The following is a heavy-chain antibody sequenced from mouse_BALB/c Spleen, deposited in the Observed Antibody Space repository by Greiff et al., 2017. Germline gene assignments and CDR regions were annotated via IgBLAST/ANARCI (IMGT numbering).Heavy chain of an antibody. D-gene: IGHD2-10*01. CDR1: GYSITSDYA. J-gene: IGHJ1*01. Sequence: EVKLVESGPGLVKPSQSLSLTCTVTGYSITSDYAWNWIRQFPGNKLEWMGYISYSGSTSYNPSLKSRISITRDTSKNQFFLQLNSVTTEDTATYYCARSGLLWYFDVWGAGTTVTVSS. CDR2: ISYSGST. V-gene: IGHV3-2*02. CDR3: ARSGLLWYFDV.